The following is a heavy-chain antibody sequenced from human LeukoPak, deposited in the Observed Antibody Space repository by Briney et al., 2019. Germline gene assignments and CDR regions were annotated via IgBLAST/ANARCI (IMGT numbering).Heavy chain of an antibody. CDR3: ARGYNWFDP. Sequence: SETLSLTCTVSGGSISSYYWSWIRHPPGKGLEWIGYVYYSGSTNSNPSLKSRVTISVDTSKNQFSLKVSSVTAADTAIYYCARGYNWFDPWGQGTLVTVSS. CDR1: GGSISSYY. CDR2: VYYSGST. V-gene: IGHV4-59*01. J-gene: IGHJ5*02.